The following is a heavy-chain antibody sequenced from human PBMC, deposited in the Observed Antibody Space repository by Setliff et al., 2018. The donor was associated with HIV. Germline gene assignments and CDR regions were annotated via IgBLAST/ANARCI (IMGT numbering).Heavy chain of an antibody. CDR1: GFIFGDYS. D-gene: IGHD1-20*01. V-gene: IGHV3-9*01. J-gene: IGHJ5*02. CDR3: AKAGPRYNWNYAYFDP. Sequence: HPGGSLRLSCTASGFIFGDYSMTWVRQAPGKGLEWVSGISWNSDTMAYADSVKGRFSISRDNAKNSLYLQMNSLRPEDTAFYYCAKAGPRYNWNYAYFDPWGQGALVTVSS. CDR2: ISWNSDTM.